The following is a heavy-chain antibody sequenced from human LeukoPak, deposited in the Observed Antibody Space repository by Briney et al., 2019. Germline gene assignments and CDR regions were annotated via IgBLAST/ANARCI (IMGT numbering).Heavy chain of an antibody. Sequence: GGSLRLSCVASGLTFSDYSMTWVRQAPGKGLFWVSGISAGGGSTYYADSVKGRFTISRDNSRNTLYLQMNSLRAEDTAVYYCAKDAAGPEYWGQGTLVTGSS. CDR3: AKDAAGPEY. CDR1: GLTFSDYS. CDR2: ISAGGGST. D-gene: IGHD6-13*01. V-gene: IGHV3-23*01. J-gene: IGHJ4*02.